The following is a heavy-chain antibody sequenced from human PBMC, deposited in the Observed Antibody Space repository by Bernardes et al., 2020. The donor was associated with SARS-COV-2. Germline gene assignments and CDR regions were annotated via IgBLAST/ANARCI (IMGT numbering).Heavy chain of an antibody. CDR2: ISGSVGTT. V-gene: IGHV3-23*01. Sequence: GGSLRLCCAASGFTFSSYAMSWVRQAPGKGLEWVSAISGSVGTTFYADSVKGRFTISRDNSKNMMYLQMNSLRAEDTAVYYCAKFLAGSSPHRTGATTYFDYWGQGALVTVSS. CDR3: AKFLAGSSPHRTGATTYFDY. D-gene: IGHD1-26*01. CDR1: GFTFSSYA. J-gene: IGHJ4*02.